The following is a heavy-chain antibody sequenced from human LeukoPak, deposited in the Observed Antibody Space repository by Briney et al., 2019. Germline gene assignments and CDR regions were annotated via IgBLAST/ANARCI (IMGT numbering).Heavy chain of an antibody. V-gene: IGHV1-46*01. CDR3: ASEWELRGTFDY. Sequence: GASVEVSCKASGYTFTSYYMHWVRQAPGQGLEWMGIINPSGGSTSYAQKFQGRVTMTRDTSTSTVYMELSSLRSEDTAVYYCASEWELRGTFDYWGQGTLVTVSS. J-gene: IGHJ4*02. CDR2: INPSGGST. CDR1: GYTFTSYY. D-gene: IGHD1-26*01.